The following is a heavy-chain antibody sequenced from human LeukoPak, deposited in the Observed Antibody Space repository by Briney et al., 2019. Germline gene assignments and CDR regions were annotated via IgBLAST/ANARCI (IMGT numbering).Heavy chain of an antibody. CDR1: GFIFSNYG. J-gene: IGHJ4*02. CDR3: VREWGRIAVAGGPGY. D-gene: IGHD6-19*01. CDR2: IWYDGQTK. V-gene: IGHV3-33*01. Sequence: GGSLRLSCEASGFIFSNYGMHWVRQAPGKGLEWLALIWYDGQTKFYADSVKGRFTISRDNSGNTLFLHMTSLRVEDTAVYYCVREWGRIAVAGGPGYWGQGALVTVSS.